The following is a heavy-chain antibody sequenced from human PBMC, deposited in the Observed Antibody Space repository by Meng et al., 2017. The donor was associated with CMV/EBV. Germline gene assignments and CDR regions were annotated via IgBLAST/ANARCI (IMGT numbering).Heavy chain of an antibody. CDR1: GYSISSGYY. V-gene: IGHV4-38-2*02. CDR2: IYHSGST. Sequence: SETLSLTCTVSGYSISSGYYWGWIRQPPGKGLEWIGSIYHSGSTYYNPSLKSRVTISVDTSKNQFSLKLSSVTAADTAVYYCARGQSRIVVPAASVDYYYGMDVWGQGTTVTVSS. J-gene: IGHJ6*02. D-gene: IGHD2-2*01. CDR3: ARGQSRIVVPAASVDYYYGMDV.